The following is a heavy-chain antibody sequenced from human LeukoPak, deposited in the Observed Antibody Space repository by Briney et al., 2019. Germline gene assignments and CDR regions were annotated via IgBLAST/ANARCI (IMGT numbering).Heavy chain of an antibody. Sequence: GGSLRLSCAASGFTFSSYGMSWVRQAPGKGLEWVSGISDSGVSTYSADSVKGRFTISRDNPKNTLYLQMNSLRAEDTAVYYCAKKDSGANYDLDYWGQGTLVTVSS. CDR3: AKKDSGANYDLDY. V-gene: IGHV3-23*01. CDR2: ISDSGVST. CDR1: GFTFSSYG. J-gene: IGHJ4*02. D-gene: IGHD4/OR15-4a*01.